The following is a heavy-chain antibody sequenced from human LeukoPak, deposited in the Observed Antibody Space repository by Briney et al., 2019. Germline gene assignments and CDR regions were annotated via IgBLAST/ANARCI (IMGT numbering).Heavy chain of an antibody. V-gene: IGHV4-34*01. CDR2: INHSGST. Sequence: PSETLSLTCAVYGGSFSGYYWSWIRQPPGKGLEWIGEINHSGSTNYNPSLKSRVTISVDTSKNQFSLKLSSVTAADTAVYYCARHDLPDYYDSSYFDYWGQGTLVTVSS. J-gene: IGHJ4*02. D-gene: IGHD3-22*01. CDR3: ARHDLPDYYDSSYFDY. CDR1: GGSFSGYY.